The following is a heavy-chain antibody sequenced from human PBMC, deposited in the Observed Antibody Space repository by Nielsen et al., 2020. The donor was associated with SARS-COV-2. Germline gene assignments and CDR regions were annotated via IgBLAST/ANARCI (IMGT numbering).Heavy chain of an antibody. D-gene: IGHD1-26*01. CDR3: ARGGVGATTDYFDY. Sequence: GESLKISCAASGFTFSSYATSWVRQAPGKGLEWVSAISGSGGSTYYADSVKGRFTISRDNSKNTLYLQMNSLRAEDTAVYYCARGGVGATTDYFDYWGQGTLVTVSS. V-gene: IGHV3-23*01. J-gene: IGHJ4*02. CDR1: GFTFSSYA. CDR2: ISGSGGST.